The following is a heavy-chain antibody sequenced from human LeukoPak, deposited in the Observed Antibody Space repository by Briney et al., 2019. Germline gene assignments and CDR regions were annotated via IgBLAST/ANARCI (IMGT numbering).Heavy chain of an antibody. D-gene: IGHD3-10*01. J-gene: IGHJ4*02. V-gene: IGHV3-30*04. CDR3: ARDRAFYGSGSYYLTS. Sequence: GGSLRLSCAASGFTFSSYAMHWVRQAPGKGLEWVAVISYDGSNKYYADSVKGRFTISRDNSKNTLYLQMNSLRAEDTAVYYCARDRAFYGSGSYYLTSWGQGTPVTVSS. CDR2: ISYDGSNK. CDR1: GFTFSSYA.